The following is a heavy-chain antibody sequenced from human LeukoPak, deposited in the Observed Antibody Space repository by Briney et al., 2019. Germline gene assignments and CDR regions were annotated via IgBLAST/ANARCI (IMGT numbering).Heavy chain of an antibody. CDR3: ARGVLDY. J-gene: IGHJ4*02. Sequence: PGGSLRLSCAASGFTFSSYAMSWVRQAPGKGLEWVSAISGSGGSTSYAQKFQGRVTMTRDTSTSTVYMELSSLRSEDTAVYYCARGVLDYWGQGTLVTVSS. V-gene: IGHV3-23*01. CDR2: ISGSGGST. CDR1: GFTFSSYA. D-gene: IGHD6-6*01.